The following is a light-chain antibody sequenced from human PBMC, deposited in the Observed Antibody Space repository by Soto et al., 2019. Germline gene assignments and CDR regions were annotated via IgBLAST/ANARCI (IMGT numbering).Light chain of an antibody. J-gene: IGLJ2*01. CDR1: SSDVGGYNF. Sequence: QSALTQAASMSGSPGQSITISCTGTSSDVGGYNFVSWYQQHPGKAPKLVIYDVTNRPSGVSDRFSGSKSGDTASLTISGLQADDEADYYFISYTSRSTLDFGGGTKLTVL. CDR2: DVT. CDR3: ISYTSRSTLD. V-gene: IGLV2-14*03.